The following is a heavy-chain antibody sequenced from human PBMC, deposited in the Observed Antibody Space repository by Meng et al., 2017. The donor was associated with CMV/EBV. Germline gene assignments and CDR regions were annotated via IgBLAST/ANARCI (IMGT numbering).Heavy chain of an antibody. D-gene: IGHD1-26*01. CDR3: AKGLKWELPIDY. J-gene: IGHJ4*02. CDR2: ISYDGSNK. V-gene: IGHV3-30*18. Sequence: GESLKISCAASGFAFSDYYMSWIRQAPGKGLEWVAVISYDGSNKYYADSVKGRFTISRDDSKNTLFLQMNSLRAEDTAIYCCAKGLKWELPIDYWGQGTLVTVSS. CDR1: GFAFSDYY.